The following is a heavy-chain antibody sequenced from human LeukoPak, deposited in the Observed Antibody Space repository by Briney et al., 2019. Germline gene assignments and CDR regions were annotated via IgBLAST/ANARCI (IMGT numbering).Heavy chain of an antibody. D-gene: IGHD3-10*01. CDR2: INHSGST. CDR3: ARHISARGVRGYFDY. CDR1: GGSFSGYY. J-gene: IGHJ4*02. V-gene: IGHV4-34*01. Sequence: SETLSLTCAVYGGSFSGYYWSWIRQPPGKGLEWIGEINHSGSTNYNPSLKSRVTISVDTSKNQFSLKLSSVTAADTAVYYCARHISARGVRGYFDYWGQGTLVTVSS.